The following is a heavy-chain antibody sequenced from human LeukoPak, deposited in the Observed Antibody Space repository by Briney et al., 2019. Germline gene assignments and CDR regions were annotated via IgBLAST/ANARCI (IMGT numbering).Heavy chain of an antibody. CDR3: AKETVSWIQLWLNDY. J-gene: IGHJ4*02. D-gene: IGHD5-18*01. Sequence: PGGSLRLSCAASGFTFSSYAMSWVRQAPGKGLEWVSAISGSGGSTYYADSAKGRFTISRDNSKNTLYLQMNSLRAEDTAVYYCAKETVSWIQLWLNDYWGQGTLVTVSS. V-gene: IGHV3-23*01. CDR1: GFTFSSYA. CDR2: ISGSGGST.